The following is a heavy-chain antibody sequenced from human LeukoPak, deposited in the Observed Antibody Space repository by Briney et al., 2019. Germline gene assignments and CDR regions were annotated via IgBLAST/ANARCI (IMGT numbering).Heavy chain of an antibody. J-gene: IGHJ6*02. CDR1: GFHFGDYA. Sequence: GGSLRLSCAASGFHFGDYAMYWVRQAPGKGLEWVAHIGGDGSGPSYTDSVKGRFTISRDNSKNTLYLQMNSLRAEDTAVYYCARETAPTYYYDSSGYYYYYGMDVWGQGTTVTVSS. CDR3: ARETAPTYYYDSSGYYYYYGMDV. CDR2: IGGDGSGP. V-gene: IGHV3-23*01. D-gene: IGHD3-22*01.